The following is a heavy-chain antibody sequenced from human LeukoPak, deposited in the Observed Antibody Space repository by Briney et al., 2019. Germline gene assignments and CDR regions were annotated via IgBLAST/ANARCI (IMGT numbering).Heavy chain of an antibody. J-gene: IGHJ4*02. V-gene: IGHV4-34*01. CDR3: ARGTRVWGSYRERGNFDY. CDR2: INHSGST. Sequence: PSETLSLTCAVYGGSFSGYYWSWIRQPPGKGLEWIGEINHSGSTNYNPSLKSRVTISVDTSKNQFSLKLSSVTAADTAVYYCARGTRVWGSYRERGNFDYWGQGTLVTVSS. D-gene: IGHD3-16*02. CDR1: GGSFSGYY.